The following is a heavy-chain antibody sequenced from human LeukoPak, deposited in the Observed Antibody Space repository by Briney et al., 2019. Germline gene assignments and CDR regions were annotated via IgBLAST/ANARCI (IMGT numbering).Heavy chain of an antibody. J-gene: IGHJ4*02. CDR3: ATVGGWYREVCFDY. D-gene: IGHD6-19*01. CDR2: LDPEDGET. Sequence: ASVKVSCKVSGYTLTELSMHWVRQAPGKGLEWMGGLDPEDGETIYAQKFQGRVTMTEDISTDTAYMELSSLRSEDTAVYYCATVGGWYREVCFDYWGQGTLVTVSS. CDR1: GYTLTELS. V-gene: IGHV1-24*01.